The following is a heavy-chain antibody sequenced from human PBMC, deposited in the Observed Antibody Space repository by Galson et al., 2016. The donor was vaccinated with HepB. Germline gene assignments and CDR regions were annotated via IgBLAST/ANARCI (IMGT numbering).Heavy chain of an antibody. CDR3: ARDPDPGDYDRRHYYYGMDV. CDR2: IYYSGSN. V-gene: IGHV4-30-4*01. Sequence: TLSLTCTVSGGSISSGDYYWSWIRQPPGKGLEWIGYIYYSGSNYYNPSLQSRVTISLDTPKNQFSLKLSSVTAADTAVYYCARDPDPGDYDRRHYYYGMDVWGQGTTVTVSS. D-gene: IGHD4-17*01. J-gene: IGHJ6*02. CDR1: GGSISSGDYY.